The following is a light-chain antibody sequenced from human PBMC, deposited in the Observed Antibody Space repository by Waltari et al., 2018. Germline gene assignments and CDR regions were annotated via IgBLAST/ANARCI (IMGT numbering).Light chain of an antibody. CDR2: GST. J-gene: IGLJ3*02. Sequence: QSVLTQPPSVSGAPGQRVTLSCTVSGSNIGPGYELHWYQQLPRPAPKLLIYGSTSRPLGVPARFFGSTSGTSASLAITGLQAEDEADYYCQSYDTSLSVVFGGGTKLTVL. V-gene: IGLV1-40*01. CDR3: QSYDTSLSVV. CDR1: GSNIGPGYE.